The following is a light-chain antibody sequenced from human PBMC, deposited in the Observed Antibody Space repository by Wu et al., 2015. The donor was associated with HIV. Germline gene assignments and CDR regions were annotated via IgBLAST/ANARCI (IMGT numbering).Light chain of an antibody. V-gene: IGKV3-20*01. CDR2: GAS. Sequence: EIVLTQSPGTLSLSPGESATLSCRASQSVSSSYLAWYQQKPGQAPRLLIYGASSRATGIPDRFSGSGSGTDFTLTISRVEPEDFAVYYCQQYGSSPRTFGQGTKVEI. CDR3: QQYGSSPRT. CDR1: QSVSSSY. J-gene: IGKJ1*01.